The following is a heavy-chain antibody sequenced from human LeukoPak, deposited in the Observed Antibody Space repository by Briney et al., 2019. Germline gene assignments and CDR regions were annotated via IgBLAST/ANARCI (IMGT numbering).Heavy chain of an antibody. D-gene: IGHD2-8*01. CDR2: INRNGGST. CDR1: GFTFDDYG. J-gene: IGHJ4*02. V-gene: IGHV3-20*04. Sequence: GGSLRLSCEASGFTFDDYGMSWVRQPPGTGLEWVSGINRNGGSTDYADSVKGRFTISRDNAKNSHFLQMNSLRVEDTALYYCARGFRNGPFDCWGQGTLVTVSS. CDR3: ARGFRNGPFDC.